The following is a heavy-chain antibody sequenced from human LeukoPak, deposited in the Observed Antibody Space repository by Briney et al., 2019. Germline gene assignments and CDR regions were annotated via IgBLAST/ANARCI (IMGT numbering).Heavy chain of an antibody. D-gene: IGHD2-21*02. Sequence: ASVKVSCKASGYTFTGYYMHWARQAPGQGLEWMGWINPNSGGTNYAQKFQGRVTMTRDTSISTAYMELSRLRSDDTAVYYCARETVESGDWAENPFDYWGQGTLVTVSS. CDR2: INPNSGGT. CDR3: ARETVESGDWAENPFDY. V-gene: IGHV1-2*02. CDR1: GYTFTGYY. J-gene: IGHJ4*02.